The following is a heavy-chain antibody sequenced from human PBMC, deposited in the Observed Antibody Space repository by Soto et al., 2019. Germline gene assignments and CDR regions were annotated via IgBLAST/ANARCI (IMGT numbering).Heavy chain of an antibody. D-gene: IGHD6-19*01. CDR3: ARRYIAVAGRGGGSRYFDY. J-gene: IGHJ4*02. CDR2: IYYSGST. V-gene: IGHV4-39*01. CDR1: GGSISSSSYY. Sequence: SETLSLTCTVSGGSISSSSYYWGWIRQPPGKGLEWIGSIYYSGSTYYNPSLKSRVTISVDTSKNQFSLKLSSVTAADTAVYYCARRYIAVAGRGGGSRYFDYWGQETLVTVSS.